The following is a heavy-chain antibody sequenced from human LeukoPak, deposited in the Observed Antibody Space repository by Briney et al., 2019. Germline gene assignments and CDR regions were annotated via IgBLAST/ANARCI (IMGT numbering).Heavy chain of an antibody. D-gene: IGHD3-22*01. CDR3: ARDLRGGYDSSGYWDPWFDY. Sequence: ASVKVSCKASGYTFTDYYMHWVRQAPGQGLEWMGRINPNSGGTNYAQKFQGRVTMTRDTSSSTGYMELRRLRSDDTAVYYCARDLRGGYDSSGYWDPWFDYWGQGTLVTVSS. J-gene: IGHJ4*02. CDR2: INPNSGGT. V-gene: IGHV1-2*06. CDR1: GYTFTDYY.